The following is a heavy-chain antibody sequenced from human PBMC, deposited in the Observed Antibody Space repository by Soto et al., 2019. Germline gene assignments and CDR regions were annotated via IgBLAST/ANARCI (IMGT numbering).Heavy chain of an antibody. D-gene: IGHD3-10*01. J-gene: IGHJ4*02. CDR3: ARVAYYGSGSYYNVFGY. CDR1: GGTFSSYA. V-gene: IGHV1-69*01. CDR2: IIPIFGTA. Sequence: QVPLVQSGAEVKKPGSSVKVSCKASGGTFSSYAISWVRQAPGQGLEWMGGIIPIFGTANYAQKFQGRVTITADESTSTAYMELSSLRSEDTAVYYCARVAYYGSGSYYNVFGYWGQGTLVTVSS.